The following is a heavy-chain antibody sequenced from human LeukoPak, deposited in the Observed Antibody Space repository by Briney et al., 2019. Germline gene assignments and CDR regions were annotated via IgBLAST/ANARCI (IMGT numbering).Heavy chain of an antibody. D-gene: IGHD6-13*01. Sequence: ASVTVSFKASGYTFTSYDINWVRQATEQRLEWMGWMNPNSGNTGYAQKFQGRVTMTRNTSISTAYMELSSLRSEDTAVYYCARGQQLHSMYNWFDPWGQGTLVTVSS. CDR2: MNPNSGNT. V-gene: IGHV1-8*01. CDR3: ARGQQLHSMYNWFDP. J-gene: IGHJ5*02. CDR1: GYTFTSYD.